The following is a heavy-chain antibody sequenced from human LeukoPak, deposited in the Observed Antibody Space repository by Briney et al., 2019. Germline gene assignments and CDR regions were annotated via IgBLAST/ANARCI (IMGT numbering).Heavy chain of an antibody. Sequence: SGGSLRLSCAASGFTFSSYWMSWVRQAPGKGLEWVANIKQDGSEKYYVDSVKGRFTISRDNAKNSLYLQMNSLRAEDTAVYYCARVRYHDTPFANWFDPWGQGTLVTVSS. V-gene: IGHV3-7*03. CDR1: GFTFSSYW. D-gene: IGHD3-9*01. CDR2: IKQDGSEK. CDR3: ARVRYHDTPFANWFDP. J-gene: IGHJ5*02.